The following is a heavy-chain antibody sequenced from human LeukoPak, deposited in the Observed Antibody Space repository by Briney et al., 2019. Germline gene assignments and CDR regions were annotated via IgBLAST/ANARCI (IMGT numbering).Heavy chain of an antibody. V-gene: IGHV4-59*01. Sequence: SETLSLTCTVSGGSISSYYWSWIRRPPGKGLEWIGYIYYSGSTNYNPSLKSRVTISVDTSKNQFSLKLSSVTAADTAVYYCARESVRYYDFWSGYYPHDAFDIWGQGTMVTVSS. D-gene: IGHD3-3*01. CDR1: GGSISSYY. CDR2: IYYSGST. J-gene: IGHJ3*02. CDR3: ARESVRYYDFWSGYYPHDAFDI.